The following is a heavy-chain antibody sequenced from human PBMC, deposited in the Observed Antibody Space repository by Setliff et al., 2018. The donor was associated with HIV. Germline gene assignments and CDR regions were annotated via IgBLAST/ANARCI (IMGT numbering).Heavy chain of an antibody. D-gene: IGHD5-12*01. V-gene: IGHV4-39*02. J-gene: IGHJ4*02. Sequence: PSETLSLTCTVSGGSISSSGHYWGWIRQSPGKGLEWIGSIYYSGSTYYNSSLKSRVTISLDTSRSHFSLKLSSVTAADTAVYYCARSQRGYSGRYSFEYWGQGRRVTVSS. CDR1: GGSISSSGHY. CDR3: ARSQRGYSGRYSFEY. CDR2: IYYSGST.